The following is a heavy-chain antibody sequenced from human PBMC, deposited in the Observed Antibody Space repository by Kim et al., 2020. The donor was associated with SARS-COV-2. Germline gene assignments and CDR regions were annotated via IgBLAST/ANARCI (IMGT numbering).Heavy chain of an antibody. CDR1: GFTFSSYA. V-gene: IGHV3-30*04. J-gene: IGHJ4*02. Sequence: GGSLRLSCAASGFTFSSYAMHWVRQAPGKGLEWVAVISYDGSNKYYADSVKGRFTISRDNSKNTLYLQMNSLRAEDTAVYYCARDLYSGYGGLFGYWGQGTLVTVSS. D-gene: IGHD5-12*01. CDR3: ARDLYSGYGGLFGY. CDR2: ISYDGSNK.